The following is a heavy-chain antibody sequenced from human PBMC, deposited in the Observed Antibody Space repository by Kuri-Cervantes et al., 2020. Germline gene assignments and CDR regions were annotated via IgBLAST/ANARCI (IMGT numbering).Heavy chain of an antibody. V-gene: IGHV3-9*01. CDR2: ISWNSGSI. Sequence: SCAASGFTFDDYAMHWVRQAPGKGLEWVSGISWNSGSIGYADSVKGRFTISRDNAKNSLYLQMNSLRAEDTALYYCAKDIIGGYDFWSGWYYGMDVWGQGTTVTVSS. CDR1: GFTFDDYA. D-gene: IGHD3-3*01. CDR3: AKDIIGGYDFWSGWYYGMDV. J-gene: IGHJ6*02.